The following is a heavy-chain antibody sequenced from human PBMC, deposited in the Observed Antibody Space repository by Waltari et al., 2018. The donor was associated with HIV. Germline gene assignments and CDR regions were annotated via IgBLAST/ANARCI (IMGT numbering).Heavy chain of an antibody. J-gene: IGHJ4*02. Sequence: QVQLVQSGAEVKKPGASVKVSCKASGYTFTSYYMHWVRQAPGQGLEWIGIIHPGCGYTSYAQKFQGRVTMARDTSTSTVYMELSSLRSDDAAVYYCARVAYSSSWTPPFDYWGQGTLVTVSS. CDR1: GYTFTSYY. V-gene: IGHV1-46*01. CDR3: ARVAYSSSWTPPFDY. CDR2: IHPGCGYT. D-gene: IGHD6-13*01.